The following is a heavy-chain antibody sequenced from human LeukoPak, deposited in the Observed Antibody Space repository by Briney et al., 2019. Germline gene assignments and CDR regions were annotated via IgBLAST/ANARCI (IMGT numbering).Heavy chain of an antibody. D-gene: IGHD6-19*01. V-gene: IGHV3-9*01. CDR1: GFTFDDYA. J-gene: IGHJ5*02. CDR2: ISWNSGSI. Sequence: PGGSLRLSCAASGFTFDDYAMHWARQAPGKGLEWVSGISWNSGSIGYADSVKGRFTISRDNAKNSLYLQMNSLGAEDTALYYCAKDGSSGWSGYNWFDPWGQGTLVTVSS. CDR3: AKDGSSGWSGYNWFDP.